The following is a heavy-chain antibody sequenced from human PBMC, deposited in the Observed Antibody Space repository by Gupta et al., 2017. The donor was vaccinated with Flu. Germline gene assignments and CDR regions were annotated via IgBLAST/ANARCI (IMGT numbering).Heavy chain of an antibody. D-gene: IGHD2-15*01. Sequence: QVQLVQSGAEVKKPGASVKVSCKASGYTFTGYYMHWVRQAPGQGLEWMGWINPNSGGTNYAQKFQGRVTMTRDTSISTAYMELSRLRSDDTAVYYCASYHTRYCSGGSCYSDYWGQGTLVTVSS. J-gene: IGHJ4*02. V-gene: IGHV1-2*02. CDR1: GYTFTGYY. CDR2: INPNSGGT. CDR3: ASYHTRYCSGGSCYSDY.